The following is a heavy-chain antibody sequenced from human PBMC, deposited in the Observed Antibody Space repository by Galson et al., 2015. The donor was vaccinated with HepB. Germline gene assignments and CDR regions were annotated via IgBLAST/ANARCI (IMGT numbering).Heavy chain of an antibody. D-gene: IGHD3-22*01. CDR3: ARYDSGGYFDY. J-gene: IGHJ4*02. CDR1: GFSLTTSGTR. CDR2: IDRDDDK. Sequence: PALVKPTQTLTLTCTFSGFSLTTSGTRVSWIRQPPGKALEWLARIDRDDDKFYSTSLKTRLTISKDTSKNQVVLTMTNMDPVDTATYYCARYDSGGYFDYWGQGTLVTVSS. V-gene: IGHV2-70*04.